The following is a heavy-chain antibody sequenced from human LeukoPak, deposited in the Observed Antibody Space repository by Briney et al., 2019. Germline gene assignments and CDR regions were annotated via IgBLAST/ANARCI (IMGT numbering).Heavy chain of an antibody. CDR3: ARGGGIAAAGHLDY. J-gene: IGHJ4*02. Sequence: SQTLSLTCALSGESVSSNSAAWNWVRQSPSRGLEWLGRTYYRCKWYNDYAVSVKSRITINPDTSKHHFSLQLNSVTPEDTAVYYCARGGGIAAAGHLDYWGQGTLVTVSS. V-gene: IGHV6-1*01. D-gene: IGHD6-13*01. CDR2: TYYRCKWYN. CDR1: GESVSSNSAA.